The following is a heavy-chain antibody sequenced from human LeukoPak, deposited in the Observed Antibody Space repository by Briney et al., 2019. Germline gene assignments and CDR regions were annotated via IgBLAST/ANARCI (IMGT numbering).Heavy chain of an antibody. CDR1: GGSISSNGYY. Sequence: SETLSLTCTVSGGSISSNGYYWGWIRQPPGKGLEWIGSIYYSGSTYYNPSLKSRVTISVDTSKNQFSLKLSSVTAADTAVYYCARSGRRYSYDSYYFDYWGQGTLVTVSS. CDR2: IYYSGST. D-gene: IGHD5-18*01. V-gene: IGHV4-39*01. J-gene: IGHJ4*02. CDR3: ARSGRRYSYDSYYFDY.